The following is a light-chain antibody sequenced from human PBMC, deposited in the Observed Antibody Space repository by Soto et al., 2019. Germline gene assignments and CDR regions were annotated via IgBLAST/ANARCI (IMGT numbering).Light chain of an antibody. CDR3: SSYTRTTTFVV. V-gene: IGLV2-8*01. J-gene: IGLJ3*02. CDR1: SSDVGGYNY. Sequence: QSALTQPPSASGSPGQSVTISCTGTSSDVGGYNYVSWYQQHPGKAPKLMIYEVSKRPSGVPDRFSGSKSGNTASLTVSGLQAEDEADYYCSSYTRTTTFVVFGGGTKLTVL. CDR2: EVS.